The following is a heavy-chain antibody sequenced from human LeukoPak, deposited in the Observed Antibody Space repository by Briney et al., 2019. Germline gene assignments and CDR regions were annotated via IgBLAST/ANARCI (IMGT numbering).Heavy chain of an antibody. CDR1: GGSISGYY. D-gene: IGHD3-3*01. V-gene: IGHV4-4*07. Sequence: PSETLSLTCTVSGGSISGYYWNWIRQPAGKGLEWIGRIYTSGTSNYNPSLKSRVTMSVDTSKNQFSVKLTSVTAADTAVCYCARGDFWSGFYNYWGQGTLVTVSS. J-gene: IGHJ4*02. CDR2: IYTSGTS. CDR3: ARGDFWSGFYNY.